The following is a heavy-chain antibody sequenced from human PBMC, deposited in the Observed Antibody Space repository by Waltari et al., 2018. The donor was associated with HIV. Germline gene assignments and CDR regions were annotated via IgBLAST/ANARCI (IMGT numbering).Heavy chain of an antibody. J-gene: IGHJ4*02. CDR3: ARWGYSYGEYFDY. CDR2: IYPGDSDT. CDR1: ADRFTSYC. D-gene: IGHD5-18*01. V-gene: IGHV5-51*01. Sequence: EVQLVQSGAEVKKHGESLKISCKGSADRFTSYCIGWLRQMPGKGLEWRGIIYPGDSDTRYSPSFQGQVTISADKSISTAYLQWSSLKASDTAMYYCARWGYSYGEYFDYWGQGTLVTVSS.